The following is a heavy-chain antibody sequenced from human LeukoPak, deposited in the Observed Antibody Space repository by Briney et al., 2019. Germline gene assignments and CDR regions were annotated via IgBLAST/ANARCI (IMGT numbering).Heavy chain of an antibody. Sequence: GGSLRLSCAASGFTFSSYGMHWVRQAPGKGLEWVAVIWYDGSNKYYADSVKGRFAISRDNSKNTLYLQMNSLRAEDTAVYYCARDSSSYFPSRYFDYWGQGTLVTVSS. CDR3: ARDSSSYFPSRYFDY. CDR1: GFTFSSYG. D-gene: IGHD1-26*01. J-gene: IGHJ4*02. V-gene: IGHV3-33*01. CDR2: IWYDGSNK.